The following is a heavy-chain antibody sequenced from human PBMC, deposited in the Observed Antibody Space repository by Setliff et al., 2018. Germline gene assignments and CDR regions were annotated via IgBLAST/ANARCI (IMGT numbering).Heavy chain of an antibody. J-gene: IGHJ5*02. Sequence: PSETLSLTCTVSGGSISSSSYYWGWIRQPPGKGLEWIGSIYYSGSTYYNPSLKSRVTISVDTSKNQFSLKLSSVTAADTAVYYCGRRPSRGWFLNLVDPWGQGTLVTVSS. CDR3: GRRPSRGWFLNLVDP. CDR1: GGSISSSSYY. D-gene: IGHD6-19*01. V-gene: IGHV4-39*01. CDR2: IYYSGST.